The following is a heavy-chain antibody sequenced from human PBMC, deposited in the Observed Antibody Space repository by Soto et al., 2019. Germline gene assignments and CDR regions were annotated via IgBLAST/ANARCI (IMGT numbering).Heavy chain of an antibody. CDR3: AAPQDEYGSGVSWFTYGMDI. J-gene: IGHJ6*02. CDR2: LDGAGGST. Sequence: PGGSLRLSCLASGFTFSDYAMTWVRHVPGRGLEWVASLDGAGGSTYYADSVRGRFTISRDNSQHTLFLQMKRLTVDDTAIYYCAAPQDEYGSGVSWFTYGMDIWGQGTTVTVSS. D-gene: IGHD3-10*01. CDR1: GFTFSDYA. V-gene: IGHV3-23*01.